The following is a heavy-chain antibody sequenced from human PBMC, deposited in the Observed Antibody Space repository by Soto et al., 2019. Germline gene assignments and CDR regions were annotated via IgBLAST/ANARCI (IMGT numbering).Heavy chain of an antibody. J-gene: IGHJ4*02. D-gene: IGHD7-27*01. CDR2: ISFDGRKR. CDR1: GFTFNRYT. V-gene: IGHV3-30*04. CDR3: ARDETGDFDY. Sequence: QVQLVESVGGVVQPGRSLRLSCAASGFTFNRYTMHWVRQAPGKGLQWVALISFDGRKRDYADSVKGRFTISRDISKNTPYLQMNSLSAEDTAMYYCARDETGDFDYWGQGTLVTVSS.